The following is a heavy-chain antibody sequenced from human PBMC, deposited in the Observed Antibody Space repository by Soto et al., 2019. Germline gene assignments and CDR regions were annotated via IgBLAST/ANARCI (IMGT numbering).Heavy chain of an antibody. V-gene: IGHV3-7*01. D-gene: IGHD2-2*01. J-gene: IGHJ4*02. Sequence: EVQVVESGGGLVQPGGSLRLSCAASGFIFSNYWMSWVRQAPGKGLEWVANIKQDGSEKHYEDSVKGRFTISRDNADNSLYLQMNSLRAEDTAVYYCAKNNLYCSSTNCFVFDYWGQGTLVTVSS. CDR2: IKQDGSEK. CDR3: AKNNLYCSSTNCFVFDY. CDR1: GFIFSNYW.